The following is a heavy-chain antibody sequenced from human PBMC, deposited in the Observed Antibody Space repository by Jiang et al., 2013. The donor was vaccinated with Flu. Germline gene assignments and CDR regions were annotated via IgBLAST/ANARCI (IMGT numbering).Heavy chain of an antibody. CDR2: ISYDGSNK. CDR3: ARDHFPEYSSSFFYFDY. V-gene: IGHV3-30*01. CDR1: GFTFSSYA. J-gene: IGHJ4*02. D-gene: IGHD6-13*01. Sequence: VQLVESGGGVVQPGRSLRLSCAASGFTFSSYAMHWVRQAPGKGLEWVAVISYDGSNKYYADSVKGRFTISRDNSKNTLYLQMNSLRAEDTAVYYCARDHFPEYSSSFFYFDYWGQGTLVTVSS.